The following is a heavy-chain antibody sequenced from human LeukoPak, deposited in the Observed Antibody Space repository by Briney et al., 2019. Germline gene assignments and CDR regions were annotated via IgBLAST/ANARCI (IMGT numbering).Heavy chain of an antibody. CDR2: ISTYNGNT. CDR1: GYTFTSYG. J-gene: IGHJ4*02. Sequence: ASVKVSCKASGYTFTSYGISWVRQAPGQGLQWMGWISTYNGNTNYAQKLQGRVTMTTDTSTGTAYMELRSLRSEDTAVYYCATFWTFDYRGQGTLVTVSS. CDR3: ATFWTFDY. D-gene: IGHD3/OR15-3a*01. V-gene: IGHV1-18*01.